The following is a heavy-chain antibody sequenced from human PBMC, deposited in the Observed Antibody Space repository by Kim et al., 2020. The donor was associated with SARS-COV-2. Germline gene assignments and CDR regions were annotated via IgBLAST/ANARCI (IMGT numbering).Heavy chain of an antibody. CDR3: AKGVRGRIQQLNP. CDR2: IWYDGSNK. V-gene: IGHV3-33*06. D-gene: IGHD6-13*01. CDR1: GFTFSSYG. J-gene: IGHJ5*02. Sequence: GGSLRLSCAASGFTFSSYGMHWVRQAPGKGLEWVAVIWYDGSNKYYADSVKGRFTISRDNSKNTLYLQMNSLRAEDTAVYYCAKGVRGRIQQLNPWGQGTLVTVSS.